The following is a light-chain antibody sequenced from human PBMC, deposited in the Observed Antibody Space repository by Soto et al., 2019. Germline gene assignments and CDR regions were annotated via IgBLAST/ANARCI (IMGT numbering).Light chain of an antibody. CDR3: QQTFNLPWT. CDR2: TAS. J-gene: IGKJ1*01. Sequence: DIQMTQSPSSLSASVGDRVTFTCRANESIGEYLNWFQKKPGKAPKLLMYTASSLQSGVPSRFSASRSGTDFTLTISSVDPEDFAAYYCQQTFNLPWTFGQGTTMEIK. CDR1: ESIGEY. V-gene: IGKV1-39*01.